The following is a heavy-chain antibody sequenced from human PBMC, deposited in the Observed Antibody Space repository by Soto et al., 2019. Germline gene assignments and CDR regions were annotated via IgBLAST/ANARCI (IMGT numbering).Heavy chain of an antibody. CDR2: IYYSGST. V-gene: IGHV4-31*03. D-gene: IGHD3-22*01. CDR3: ARGGSYYDSSGYYGLASFDP. CDR1: GGSISSGGYY. Sequence: PSETLSLTCTVSGGSISSGGYYWSWIRQHPGKGLEWIGYIYYSGSTYYNPSLKSRVTISVDTSKNQFSLKLSSVTAADTAVYYCARGGSYYDSSGYYGLASFDPWGQGTLVTVSS. J-gene: IGHJ5*02.